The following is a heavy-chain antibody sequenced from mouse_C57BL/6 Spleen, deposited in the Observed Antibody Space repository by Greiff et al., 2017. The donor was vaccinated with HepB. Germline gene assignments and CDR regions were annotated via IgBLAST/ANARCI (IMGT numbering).Heavy chain of an antibody. CDR1: GYSFTDYN. Sequence: EVKLVESGPELVKPGASVKISCKASGYSFTDYNMNWVKQSNGKSLEWIGVINPNYGTTSYNQKFKGKATLTVDQSSSTAYMQLNSLTSEDSAVYYCARSIYGSSHYYAMDYWGQGTSVTVSS. D-gene: IGHD1-1*01. J-gene: IGHJ4*01. CDR3: ARSIYGSSHYYAMDY. V-gene: IGHV1-39*01. CDR2: INPNYGTT.